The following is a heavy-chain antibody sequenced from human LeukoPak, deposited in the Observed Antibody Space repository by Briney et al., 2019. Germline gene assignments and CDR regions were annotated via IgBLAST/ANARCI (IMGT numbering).Heavy chain of an antibody. CDR3: ARAYGSGLTPRAYDY. CDR2: INHSGST. D-gene: IGHD3-10*01. Sequence: SETLSLTCAVYGGSFSGYYWSWIRQPPGKGLEWIGEINHSGSTNYNPSLKSRVTISVDTSKNQFSLKLSSVTAADTAVYYCARAYGSGLTPRAYDYWGQGTLVTVSS. V-gene: IGHV4-34*01. J-gene: IGHJ4*02. CDR1: GGSFSGYY.